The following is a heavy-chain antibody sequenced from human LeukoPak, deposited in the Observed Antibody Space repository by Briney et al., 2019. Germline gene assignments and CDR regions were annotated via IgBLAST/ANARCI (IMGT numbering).Heavy chain of an antibody. V-gene: IGHV4-34*09. CDR1: GGSFSGYY. D-gene: IGHD2-2*01. CDR2: INHSGST. J-gene: IGHJ5*02. CDR3: ARGARGVSAANTGAQNWFDP. Sequence: SETLSLTCAVYGGSFSGYYWSWIRQPPGKGLEWIGEINHSGSTNYNPSLKSRLTISLDTSKNQFSLTLSSVTAADTAVYYCARGARGVSAANTGAQNWFDPWGQGTLVTVSS.